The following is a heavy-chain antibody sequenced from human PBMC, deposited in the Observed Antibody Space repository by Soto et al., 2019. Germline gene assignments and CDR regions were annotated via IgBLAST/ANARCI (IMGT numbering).Heavy chain of an antibody. V-gene: IGHV4-59*02. CDR2: IYYSGST. J-gene: IGHJ5*02. D-gene: IGHD2-15*01. Sequence: PSETLSLTCTVSGDSVTTYYWSWIRQPPGKGLEWIGYIYYSGSTKYSPSLRSRVSMSVDASDNQFSLTLSSVTAADTAVYYCARLDYPGNCPGALDPWGRRTLVTVSS. CDR1: GDSVTTYY. CDR3: ARLDYPGNCPGALDP.